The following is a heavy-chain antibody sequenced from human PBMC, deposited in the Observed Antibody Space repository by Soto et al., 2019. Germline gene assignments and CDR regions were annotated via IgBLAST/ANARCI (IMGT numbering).Heavy chain of an antibody. D-gene: IGHD2-2*01. V-gene: IGHV3-30*18. CDR2: ISYDGSDK. CDR3: AKVTGYCSSSSCRRDYYYYYGMDV. CDR1: GFTFSSYG. Sequence: GRSLRLSFACSGFTFSSYGMTWVRQAPGKGLEWVAVISYDGSDKYYADSVKGRFSISRDNSKNTLYLQMNSLRAEDTAVYYCAKVTGYCSSSSCRRDYYYYYGMDVWGQGTTVTVSS. J-gene: IGHJ6*02.